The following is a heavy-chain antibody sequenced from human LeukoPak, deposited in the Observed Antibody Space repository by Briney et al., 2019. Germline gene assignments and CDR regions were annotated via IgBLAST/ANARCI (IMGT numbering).Heavy chain of an antibody. Sequence: ESGPTLVKPTQTLTLTCTFSGFSLSTSGVGVGWIRQPPGKALEWLALIYWNDDKRYSPSLKSRLTITKDTSKNQVVLTMTNMGPVDTATYYCARLSGYEAFDIWGQGTMVTVSS. CDR2: IYWNDDK. V-gene: IGHV2-5*01. D-gene: IGHD5-12*01. CDR1: GFSLSTSGVG. CDR3: ARLSGYEAFDI. J-gene: IGHJ3*02.